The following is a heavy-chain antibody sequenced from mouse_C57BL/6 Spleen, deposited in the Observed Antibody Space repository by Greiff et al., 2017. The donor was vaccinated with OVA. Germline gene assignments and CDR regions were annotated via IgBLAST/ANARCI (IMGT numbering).Heavy chain of an antibody. D-gene: IGHD2-1*01. CDR3: ARGHYGNFAWFAD. V-gene: IGHV1-52*01. Sequence: VQLQQPGAELVRPGSSVKLSCKASGYTFTSYWMHWVKQRPIQGLEWIGNIDPSDSETHYNQKFKDKATLTVDKSSSTAYMQLSSLTSEDSAVYYCARGHYGNFAWFADWGQGTLVTVSA. J-gene: IGHJ3*01. CDR1: GYTFTSYW. CDR2: IDPSDSET.